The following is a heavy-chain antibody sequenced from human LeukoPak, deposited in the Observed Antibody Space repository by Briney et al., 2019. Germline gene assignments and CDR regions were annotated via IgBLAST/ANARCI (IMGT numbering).Heavy chain of an antibody. J-gene: IGHJ6*02. D-gene: IGHD6-13*01. CDR1: GFTFDDYA. CDR2: ISGDGGST. V-gene: IGHV3-43*02. CDR3: AKDSSSWSYYYGMDV. Sequence: GGSLRLSCAASGFTFDDYAMHWVRQAPGKGLEWVSLISGDGGSTHYADSVKGRFTISRDNSKNSLYLQMNSLRTEDTALYYCAKDSSSWSYYYGMDVWGQGTTVTVSS.